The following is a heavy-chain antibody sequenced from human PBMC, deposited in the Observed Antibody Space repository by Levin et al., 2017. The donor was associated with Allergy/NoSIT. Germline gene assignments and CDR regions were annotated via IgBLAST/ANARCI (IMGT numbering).Heavy chain of an antibody. CDR3: AKEKVTYSYDRSSYRDYYGMDV. V-gene: IGHV3-9*01. D-gene: IGHD3-22*01. J-gene: IGHJ6*02. CDR2: ITWNSGSI. Sequence: SLKISCTASGFTFDDYAMNWVRQAPGKGLEWVSGITWNSGSIGYADSVKGRFTISRDNAKNSLYLQMNSLGAEDTALYYCAKEKVTYSYDRSSYRDYYGMDVWGQGTTVTVS. CDR1: GFTFDDYA.